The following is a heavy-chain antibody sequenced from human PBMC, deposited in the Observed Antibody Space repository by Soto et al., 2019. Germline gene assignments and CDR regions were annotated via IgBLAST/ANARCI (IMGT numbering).Heavy chain of an antibody. CDR3: AKSRGSGYYYFDY. CDR2: ISWDGGST. J-gene: IGHJ4*02. V-gene: IGHV3-43*01. CDR1: GFTFDDYT. D-gene: IGHD3-22*01. Sequence: PGGSLRLSCAASGFTFDDYTMHWVRQAPGKGLEWVSLISWDGGSTYYADSVKGRFTISRDNSKNSLYLQMNSLRTEDTALYYCAKSRGSGYYYFDYWGQGTLVTVSS.